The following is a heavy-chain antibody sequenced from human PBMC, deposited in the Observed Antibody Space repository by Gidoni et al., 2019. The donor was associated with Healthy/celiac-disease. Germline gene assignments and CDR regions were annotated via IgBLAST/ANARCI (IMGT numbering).Heavy chain of an antibody. Sequence: EVQLVESGGGLVTPGGSLILSCAASGFTFRSYSMNWVRQAPGKGLEWVSSISSSSSYIYYADSVKGRFTISRDNAKNSLYLQMNSLRAEDTAVYYCARVPGGYCSGGSCPDYWGQGTLVTVSS. CDR3: ARVPGGYCSGGSCPDY. CDR2: ISSSSSYI. CDR1: GFTFRSYS. D-gene: IGHD2-15*01. V-gene: IGHV3-21*01. J-gene: IGHJ4*02.